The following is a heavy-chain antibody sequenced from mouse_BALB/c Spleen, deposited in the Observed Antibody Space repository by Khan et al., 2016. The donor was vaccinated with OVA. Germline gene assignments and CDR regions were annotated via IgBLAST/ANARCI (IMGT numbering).Heavy chain of an antibody. CDR1: GFSLTNYG. CDR2: IWSDGSA. V-gene: IGHV2-6-1*01. D-gene: IGHD2-10*01. Sequence: VQLQESGPGLVVPSQSLSITCTISGFSLTNYGVHWVRQPPGKGLEWLVVIWSDGSATYNSALKSRLSISKDNSKNQVFLKMNSLQTDDTAMYYCARQPYYHYYIMDYWGQGTSVTVSS. J-gene: IGHJ4*01. CDR3: ARQPYYHYYIMDY.